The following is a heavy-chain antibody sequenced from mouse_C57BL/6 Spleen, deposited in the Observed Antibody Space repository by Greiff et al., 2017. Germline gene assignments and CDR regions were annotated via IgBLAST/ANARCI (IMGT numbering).Heavy chain of an antibody. Sequence: EVKLVESGGGLVKPGGSLKLSCAASGFTFSDYGMHWVRQAPGKGLEWVAYISSGSSTIYYADTVKGRFTISRDNAKNTLFLQMTSLRSEDTAMYYCARLHYYGSTFDYWGQGTTLTVSS. J-gene: IGHJ2*01. CDR2: ISSGSSTI. CDR3: ARLHYYGSTFDY. D-gene: IGHD1-1*01. CDR1: GFTFSDYG. V-gene: IGHV5-17*01.